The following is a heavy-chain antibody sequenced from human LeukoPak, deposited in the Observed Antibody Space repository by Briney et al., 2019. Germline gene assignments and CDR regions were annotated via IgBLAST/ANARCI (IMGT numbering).Heavy chain of an antibody. Sequence: ASVTPSCTASGYTFSSFYIHWVRQAPEQGLEWMAIVNPGSGSTNYAPKFQGRLTVTRDTSTSTVYMELRSLRSEDTALYYCARDPSDRLVAEFFFEYWGQGTLVAVSS. CDR3: ARDPSDRLVAEFFFEY. CDR1: GYTFSSFY. J-gene: IGHJ4*02. CDR2: VNPGSGST. D-gene: IGHD3-16*01. V-gene: IGHV1-46*01.